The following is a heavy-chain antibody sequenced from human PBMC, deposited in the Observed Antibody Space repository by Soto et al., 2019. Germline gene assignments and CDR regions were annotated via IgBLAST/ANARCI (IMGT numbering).Heavy chain of an antibody. CDR3: ARTVNYYDSSGYYAVLGAPGWFVP. CDR2: ISAYNGNT. Sequence: QVQLVQSGAEVKKPGASVKVSCKASGYTFTSYGISWVRQAPGQGHERMGWISAYNGNTNYAQKLQGRGTMTTDTYTSTAYMELRSLRSDDTAVYYCARTVNYYDSSGYYAVLGAPGWFVPWGLGTLVTVSS. D-gene: IGHD3-22*01. V-gene: IGHV1-18*01. CDR1: GYTFTSYG. J-gene: IGHJ5*01.